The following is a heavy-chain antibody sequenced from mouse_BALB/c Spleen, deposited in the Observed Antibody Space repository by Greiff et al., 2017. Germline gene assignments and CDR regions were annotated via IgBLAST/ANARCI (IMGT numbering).Heavy chain of an antibody. D-gene: IGHD4-1*01. J-gene: IGHJ3*01. CDR3: ARHPGTKTWFAY. Sequence: EVNLVESGGGLVQPGGSLKLSCAASGFTFSSYTMSWVRQTPEKRLEWVAYISNGGGSTYYPDTVKGRFTISRDNAKNTLYLQMSSLKSEDTAMYYCARHPGTKTWFAYWGQGTLVTVSA. CDR1: GFTFSSYT. V-gene: IGHV5-12-2*01. CDR2: ISNGGGST.